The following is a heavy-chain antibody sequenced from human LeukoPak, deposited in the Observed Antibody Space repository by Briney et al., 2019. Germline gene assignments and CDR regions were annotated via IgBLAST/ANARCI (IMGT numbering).Heavy chain of an antibody. Sequence: ASVKVSCKASGYTFTGYYMHWVRQAPGQGLEWMGWINPNSGGTNYAQKFQGRVTMTRGTSISTAYMELSRLRSDDTAVYYCARPSSDFEYSSSSWGHWFDPWGQGTLVTVSS. CDR3: ARPSSDFEYSSSSWGHWFDP. V-gene: IGHV1-2*02. D-gene: IGHD6-6*01. CDR1: GYTFTGYY. CDR2: INPNSGGT. J-gene: IGHJ5*02.